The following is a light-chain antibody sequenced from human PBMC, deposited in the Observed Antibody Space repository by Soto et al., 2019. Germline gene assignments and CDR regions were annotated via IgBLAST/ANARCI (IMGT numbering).Light chain of an antibody. Sequence: DIQMTQSPSAMSASVGDRVTITCRASRGISNYLVWFQQKPGGVPKRLIYAASILQSGVPSRFSASGSGTEFTLTVSSLHPEDFATYYCLQHHSYPYTFGQGTKLEIK. V-gene: IGKV1-17*03. J-gene: IGKJ2*01. CDR2: AAS. CDR3: LQHHSYPYT. CDR1: RGISNY.